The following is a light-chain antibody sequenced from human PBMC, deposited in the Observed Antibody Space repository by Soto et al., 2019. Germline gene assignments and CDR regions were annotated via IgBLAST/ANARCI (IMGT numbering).Light chain of an antibody. CDR3: QQYYTPSWT. Sequence: DIVMTQSPDSLAVSMGARVTINCKSSQSVLYSSNNRNYLAWYQQKPGQPPKLLFYWASTRESGVPDRFSGSGSGTDFTLTISSLQAEDVAVYYCQQYYTPSWTFGQGTMV. J-gene: IGKJ1*01. V-gene: IGKV4-1*01. CDR1: QSVLYSSNNRNY. CDR2: WAS.